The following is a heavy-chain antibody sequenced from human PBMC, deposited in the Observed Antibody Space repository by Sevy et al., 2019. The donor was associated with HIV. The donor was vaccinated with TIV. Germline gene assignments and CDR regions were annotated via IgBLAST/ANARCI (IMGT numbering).Heavy chain of an antibody. V-gene: IGHV3-49*03. CDR3: TRDATMVRGVITNSDY. D-gene: IGHD3-10*01. CDR1: GFTFGDYT. Sequence: GGSLRLSCTASGFTFGDYTMSWFRQAPGKGLEWVGFIRSKAYGGTTEYVASVKGRFTISRDDSKSMAYLQMNSLKTEDTAVYYCTRDATMVRGVITNSDYWGQGTLVTVSS. CDR2: IRSKAYGGTT. J-gene: IGHJ4*02.